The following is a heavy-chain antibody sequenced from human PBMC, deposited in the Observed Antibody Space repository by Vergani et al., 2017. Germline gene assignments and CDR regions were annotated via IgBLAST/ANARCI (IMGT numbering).Heavy chain of an antibody. CDR3: ARGWSGYSTSWFFEY. CDR1: GYTFAGYN. D-gene: IGHD6-13*01. Sequence: QVQLVQSGAEVKKPGASVKVSCKASGYTFAGYNIHWVRQAPGQGLELMGWINPNSGGTNYAQKFQGRVTMTRDTSINTAYMELSRLRSYDTAVYYCARGWSGYSTSWFFEYWGQGTLVTVSS. CDR2: INPNSGGT. J-gene: IGHJ4*02. V-gene: IGHV1-2*02.